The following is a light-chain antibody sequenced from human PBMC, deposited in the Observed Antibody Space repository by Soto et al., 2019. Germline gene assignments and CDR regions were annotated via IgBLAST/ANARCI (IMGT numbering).Light chain of an antibody. Sequence: IQMTQSPSSLSASVGDGVTLTCRASHTIATYLNLYQQKPGQVPEVLIYDASRLHVGVPSRFTGSGYGTVVTLTINNLQPEDFAIYYCQQFYYYPNTIGQGTKLDVK. J-gene: IGKJ2*01. CDR3: QQFYYYPNT. CDR2: DAS. CDR1: HTIATY. V-gene: IGKV1-39*01.